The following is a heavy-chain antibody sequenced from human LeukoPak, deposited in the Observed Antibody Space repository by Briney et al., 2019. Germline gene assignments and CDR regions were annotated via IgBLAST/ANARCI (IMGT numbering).Heavy chain of an antibody. V-gene: IGHV3-7*01. D-gene: IGHD5-18*01. CDR1: GFTFSHYW. Sequence: GGSLRLSCAASGFTFSHYWMSWVRQAPGKGLEWVADIKQDGSEKYYVDSVKGRFTISRDNAKNSLYLQMNSLRAEGTALYYCATHRGYSYGTAEDFDYWGQGTLVTVSS. J-gene: IGHJ4*02. CDR2: IKQDGSEK. CDR3: ATHRGYSYGTAEDFDY.